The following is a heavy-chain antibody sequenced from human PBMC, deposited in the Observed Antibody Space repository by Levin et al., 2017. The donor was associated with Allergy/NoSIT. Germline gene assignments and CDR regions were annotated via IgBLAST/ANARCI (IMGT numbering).Heavy chain of an antibody. V-gene: IGHV3-33*01. J-gene: IGHJ4*02. CDR3: ARDPGNVDLGKPYFDY. D-gene: IGHD7-27*01. CDR1: GYRFSNHG. CDR2: IWYDGSKK. Sequence: PGGSLRLSCVASGYRFSNHGMHWVRQAPGKGLEWVALIWYDGSKKKYADVVKGRFSISRDDSMNTLDLQMDSLRVEDTAVYFCARDPGNVDLGKPYFDYWGQGTPVTVSS.